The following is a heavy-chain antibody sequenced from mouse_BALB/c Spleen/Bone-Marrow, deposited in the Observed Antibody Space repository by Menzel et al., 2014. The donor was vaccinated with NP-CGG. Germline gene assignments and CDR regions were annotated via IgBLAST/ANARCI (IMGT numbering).Heavy chain of an antibody. Sequence: VQLQQSGAELAKPGASVKMSCKASGYTFTSYWMHWVEQRPGQGLEWIGYINPSTGYTEYNQKFKDKATLTADKSSSTAYMQLSSLTSEDSAVYYCARGVGRAFDYWGQGTTLTVSS. CDR1: GYTFTSYW. CDR3: ARGVGRAFDY. CDR2: INPSTGYT. V-gene: IGHV1-7*01. D-gene: IGHD4-1*01. J-gene: IGHJ2*01.